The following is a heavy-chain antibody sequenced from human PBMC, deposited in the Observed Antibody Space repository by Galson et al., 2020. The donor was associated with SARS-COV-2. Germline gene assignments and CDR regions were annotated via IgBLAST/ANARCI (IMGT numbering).Heavy chain of an antibody. CDR1: GGTFSSYA. CDR3: ARDLRYCSSTSCYPLRFDP. J-gene: IGHJ5*02. CDR2: IIPILGIA. D-gene: IGHD2-2*01. V-gene: IGHV1-69*10. Sequence: SVKVSCKASGGTFSSYAISWVRQAPGQGLEWMGGIIPILGIANYAQKFQGRVTITADKSTSTAYMELSSLRSEDTAVYYCARDLRYCSSTSCYPLRFDPWGQGTLVTVSS.